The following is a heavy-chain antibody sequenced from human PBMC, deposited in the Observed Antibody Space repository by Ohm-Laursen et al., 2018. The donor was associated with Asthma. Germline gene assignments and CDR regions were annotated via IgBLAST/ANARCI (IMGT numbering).Heavy chain of an antibody. CDR3: AKVSPVSWDSSGYYPYFDY. CDR1: AFSFSDYY. CDR2: ISTTGNTK. J-gene: IGHJ4*02. Sequence: SLRLSCAASAFSFSDYYMSWVRQAPGKGLEWLAYISTTGNTKYYADSVRGRFTTSRDNAKNSVYLQMNSLRAEDTALYYCAKVSPVSWDSSGYYPYFDYWGQGTLVTVSS. D-gene: IGHD3-22*01. V-gene: IGHV3-11*04.